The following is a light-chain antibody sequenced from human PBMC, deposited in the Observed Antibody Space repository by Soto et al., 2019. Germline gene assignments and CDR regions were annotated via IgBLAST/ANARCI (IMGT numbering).Light chain of an antibody. J-gene: IGKJ1*01. V-gene: IGKV1-5*03. CDR2: KAS. CDR3: QQYGADSPWT. Sequence: DIQMTQSPSTLSASVGDRVTINCRASQNINNWLAWYQQKSGKAPKVPIYKASSLESGVPSRFSGSGSGTEFTLTISSLQTEDFATYYCQQYGADSPWTFGQGTKVEIK. CDR1: QNINNW.